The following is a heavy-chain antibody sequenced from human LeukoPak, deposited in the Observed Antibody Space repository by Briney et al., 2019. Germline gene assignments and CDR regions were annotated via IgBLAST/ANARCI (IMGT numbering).Heavy chain of an antibody. CDR3: ARYSSSSFEYYYYYGMDV. J-gene: IGHJ6*02. CDR2: IYPGDSDT. D-gene: IGHD6-6*01. Sequence: PGESLKISCKGSGYSFTSYWIGWVRQMPGKGLEWMGIIYPGDSDTRYSPSFQGQVTISADKSISTAYLQWSSLKASDTAMYYCARYSSSSFEYYYYYGMDVWGQGTTVTVSS. V-gene: IGHV5-51*01. CDR1: GYSFTSYW.